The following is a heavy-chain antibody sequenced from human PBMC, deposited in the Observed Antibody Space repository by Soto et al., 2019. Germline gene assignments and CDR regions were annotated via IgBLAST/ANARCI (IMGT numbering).Heavy chain of an antibody. V-gene: IGHV4-4*02. CDR3: ARSPRSIAAGGIDY. D-gene: IGHD6-13*01. CDR1: GGSISTSNL. Sequence: QVQLQESGPGLVKPSGILSLTCAVSGGSISTSNLWTWVRQPPGKGLEWIGEIYHSGSTNYNPSLKSRVTISVDKSKNQFSLKLNSVTAADTAVYYCARSPRSIAAGGIDYWGQGFLVTVSS. CDR2: IYHSGST. J-gene: IGHJ4*02.